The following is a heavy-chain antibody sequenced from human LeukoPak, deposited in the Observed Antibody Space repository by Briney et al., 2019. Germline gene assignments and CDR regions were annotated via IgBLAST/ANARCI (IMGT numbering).Heavy chain of an antibody. CDR1: GFTFSSYA. V-gene: IGHV3-23*01. D-gene: IGHD6-19*01. CDR3: AKDPIAVAGGGWFDP. CDR2: ISGSGGST. J-gene: IGHJ5*02. Sequence: GGSLRLSCAASGFTFSSYAMSWVRQAPGKGLEWVSTISGSGGSTYYADSVKGRFTISRDNSKNTLYLQMNSLRAEDTAVYYCAKDPIAVAGGGWFDPWGQGTLVTVSS.